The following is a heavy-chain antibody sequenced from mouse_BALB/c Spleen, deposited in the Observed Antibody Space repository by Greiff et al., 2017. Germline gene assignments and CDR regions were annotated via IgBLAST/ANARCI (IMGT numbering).Heavy chain of an antibody. V-gene: IGHV1-9*01. D-gene: IGHD1-1*01. CDR1: GYTFSSYW. Sequence: QVQLKESGAELMKPGASVKISCKATGYTFSSYWIEWVKQRPGHGLEWIGEILPGSGSTNYNEKFKGKATFTADTSSNTAYMQLSSLTSEDSAVYYCARMDYYGSSSYYYAMDYWGQGTSVTVSS. J-gene: IGHJ4*01. CDR2: ILPGSGST. CDR3: ARMDYYGSSSYYYAMDY.